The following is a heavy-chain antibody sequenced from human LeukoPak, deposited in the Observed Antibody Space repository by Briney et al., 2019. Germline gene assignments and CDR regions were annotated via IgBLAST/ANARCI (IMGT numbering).Heavy chain of an antibody. V-gene: IGHV5-51*01. Sequence: GESLKISCKGSGYSFTSYWIGWVRQMPGKGLEWMGIIYPGDSDTRYSPSFQGQVTISADKSISTAYLQWSSLKASDTAMYYCARIVVAGYYYYCYMDVWGKGTTVTVSS. J-gene: IGHJ6*03. CDR1: GYSFTSYW. CDR2: IYPGDSDT. CDR3: ARIVVAGYYYYCYMDV. D-gene: IGHD2-15*01.